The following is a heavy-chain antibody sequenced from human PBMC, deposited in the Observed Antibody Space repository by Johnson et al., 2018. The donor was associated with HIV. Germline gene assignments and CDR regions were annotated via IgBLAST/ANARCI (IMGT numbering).Heavy chain of an antibody. CDR2: IRYDGSNK. CDR1: GLTFSSYG. Sequence: QMLFVESGGGVVQPGGSLRLSCAASGLTFSSYGMHWVRQAPGKGLEWVAFIRYDGSNKYYVESVKGRFTISRDNSKNTLFLQMNSLRPEDTSVYYCAKDRYGGSYPDAFDIWGQGTMVTVSS. J-gene: IGHJ3*02. V-gene: IGHV3-30*02. CDR3: AKDRYGGSYPDAFDI. D-gene: IGHD1-26*01.